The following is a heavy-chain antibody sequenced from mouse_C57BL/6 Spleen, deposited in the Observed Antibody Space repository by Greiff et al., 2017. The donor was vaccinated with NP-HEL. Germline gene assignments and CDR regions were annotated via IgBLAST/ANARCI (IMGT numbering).Heavy chain of an antibody. J-gene: IGHJ1*03. CDR2: IWSGGST. D-gene: IGHD2-5*01. CDR1: GFSLTSYG. CDR3: ARSIVTGYFDV. V-gene: IGHV2-2*01. Sequence: VQLQQSGPGLVQPSQSLSITCTVSGFSLTSYGVHWVRQSPGKGLEWLGVIWSGGSTDYNAAFISRLSISKDNSKSQVFFKMNSLQADDTAIYYCARSIVTGYFDVWGTGTTVTVSS.